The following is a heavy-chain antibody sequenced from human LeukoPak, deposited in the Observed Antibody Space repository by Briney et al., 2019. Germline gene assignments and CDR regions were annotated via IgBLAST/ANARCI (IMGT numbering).Heavy chain of an antibody. CDR2: IHYSGST. CDR3: ARVHSGSYVFDY. D-gene: IGHD1-26*01. CDR1: GGSISSYY. J-gene: IGHJ4*02. Sequence: SETLSLTCTVSGGSISSYYWSWIRQPPGKGLEWIGYIHYSGSTNYNPSLKSRLTISVETSKNQFSLKLRSVTAADTAVYYCARVHSGSYVFDYWGQGTLVTVSS. V-gene: IGHV4-59*12.